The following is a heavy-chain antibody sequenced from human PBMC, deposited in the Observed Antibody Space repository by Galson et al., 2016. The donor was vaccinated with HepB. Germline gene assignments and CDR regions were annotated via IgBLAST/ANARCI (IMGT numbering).Heavy chain of an antibody. CDR2: ISYDGRHK. Sequence: SLRLSCATSGFTFSAAWMTWVRQAPGKGLEWVAVISYDGRHKYYSDSVKGRFTISRDNAKNSLYLQMNSLRAEDTALYYCAKDYSPYIVGGGAGHYWGQGTLVTVSS. D-gene: IGHD3-22*01. V-gene: IGHV3-30*18. CDR1: GFTFSAAW. J-gene: IGHJ4*02. CDR3: AKDYSPYIVGGGAGHY.